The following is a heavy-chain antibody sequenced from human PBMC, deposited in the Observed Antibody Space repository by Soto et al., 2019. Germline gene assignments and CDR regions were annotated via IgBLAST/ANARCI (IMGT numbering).Heavy chain of an antibody. CDR2: ISYDGSKK. D-gene: IGHD3-3*01. CDR3: ARGGRFLEWFQEAFDY. CDR1: RFTFSNYA. J-gene: IGHJ4*02. Sequence: GGSLRLSCAASRFTFSNYAMHWVRQAPGKGLQWVAVISYDGSKKYFADSVKGRFTISRDNSRNTLFLHMNSLRVEDTAVYYCARGGRFLEWFQEAFDYWGQGTLVTVSS. V-gene: IGHV3-33*05.